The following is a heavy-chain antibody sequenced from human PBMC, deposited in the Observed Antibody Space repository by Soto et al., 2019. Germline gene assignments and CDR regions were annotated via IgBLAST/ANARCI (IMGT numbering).Heavy chain of an antibody. Sequence: QVQLVESGGGLVKPGGSLRLACAASGFSFGDSYMSWVRQAPGKGLEWLSYISGGSSYTNYAVSVKGRFTISRDNAKRSQDLEMNILSADDTAVYYCAKTIVAASGYYFDHWGQGNLVTVSS. CDR2: ISGGSSYT. CDR1: GFSFGDSY. D-gene: IGHD2-21*01. V-gene: IGHV3-11*06. CDR3: AKTIVAASGYYFDH. J-gene: IGHJ4*02.